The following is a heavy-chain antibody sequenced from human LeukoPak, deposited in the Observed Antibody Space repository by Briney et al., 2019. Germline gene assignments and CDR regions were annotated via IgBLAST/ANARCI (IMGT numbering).Heavy chain of an antibody. V-gene: IGHV3-21*01. CDR3: AVLQSGTPTH. CDR2: ISSSNDYI. J-gene: IGHJ4*02. CDR1: GFTFSSYT. Sequence: GGSLRLSCAASGFTFSSYTMIWVRQAPGKGLEWVSSISSSNDYIYDADSVRGRFTISIDNAKNSLYLQMNSVRAEDTAVYYCAVLQSGTPTHWGQGTLVTVSS. D-gene: IGHD3-10*01.